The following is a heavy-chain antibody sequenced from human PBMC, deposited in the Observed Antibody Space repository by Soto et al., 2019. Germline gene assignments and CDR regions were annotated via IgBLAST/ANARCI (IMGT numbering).Heavy chain of an antibody. J-gene: IGHJ4*02. CDR1: GFTFSSYG. V-gene: IGHV3-33*01. Sequence: QVQLVESGGGVVQPGRSLRLSCAASGFTFSSYGMHWVRQAPGKGLEWVAVIWYDGSNKYYADSVKGRFTISRDNSKNTLYLQMNSLRAEDTAVYYCAREGLGIVATMEGWGQGTLVTVSS. CDR3: AREGLGIVATMEG. CDR2: IWYDGSNK. D-gene: IGHD5-12*01.